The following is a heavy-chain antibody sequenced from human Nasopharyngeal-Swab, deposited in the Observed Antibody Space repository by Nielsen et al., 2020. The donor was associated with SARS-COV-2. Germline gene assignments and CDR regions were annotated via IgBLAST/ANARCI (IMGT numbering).Heavy chain of an antibody. V-gene: IGHV1-2*06. CDR3: ARESVDGPYYYYGMDV. J-gene: IGHJ6*02. CDR2: INPNSGGT. CDR1: GYTFTSYY. Sequence: ASVKVSCKASGYTFTSYYMHWVRQAPGQGLEWMGRINPNSGGTNYAQKFQGRVTMTRDTSISTAYMELSRLRSDDTAVYYCARESVDGPYYYYGMDVWGQGTTVTVSS.